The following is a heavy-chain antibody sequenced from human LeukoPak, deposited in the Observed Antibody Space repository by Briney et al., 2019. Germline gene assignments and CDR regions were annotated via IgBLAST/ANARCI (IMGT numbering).Heavy chain of an antibody. CDR2: IYTSGST. J-gene: IGHJ5*02. CDR3: AASMGSWVGPKPWFAP. V-gene: IGHV4-61*02. D-gene: IGHD6-13*01. CDR1: GGSISSGSYY. Sequence: PSETLSLTCTVSGGSISSGSYYWSWIRQPAGKGLEWIGRIYTSGSTNYNPSLKSRVTISVDTSKNQFSLKLSSVTAADTAVYYCAASMGSWVGPKPWFAPWGQGTLVTVSS.